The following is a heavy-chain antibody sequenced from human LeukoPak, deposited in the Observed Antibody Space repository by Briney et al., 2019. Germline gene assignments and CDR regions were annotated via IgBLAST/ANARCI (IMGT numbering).Heavy chain of an antibody. CDR3: ATRKPGYGDSDY. V-gene: IGHV3-23*01. J-gene: IGHJ4*02. D-gene: IGHD4-17*01. Sequence: QPGASLRLSCAASGFTFSSYAMSWVRQAPGKGLEWVSAISGSGGSTYYADSVKGRFTISRDNSKNTLCLQMNSLRAEDTAVYYCATRKPGYGDSDYWGQGTLVTVSS. CDR2: ISGSGGST. CDR1: GFTFSSYA.